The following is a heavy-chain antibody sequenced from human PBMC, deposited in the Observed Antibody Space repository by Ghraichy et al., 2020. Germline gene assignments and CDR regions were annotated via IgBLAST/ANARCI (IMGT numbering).Heavy chain of an antibody. J-gene: IGHJ2*01. CDR2: IWYDGSNK. CDR1: GFTFSSYG. Sequence: GGSLRLSCAASGFTFSSYGMHWVRQAPGKGLEWVAVIWYDGSNKYYADSVKGRFTISRDNSKNTLYLQMNSLRAEDTAVYYCARELYCSGGSCYRYFDLWGRGTLVTVSS. D-gene: IGHD2-15*01. CDR3: ARELYCSGGSCYRYFDL. V-gene: IGHV3-33*01.